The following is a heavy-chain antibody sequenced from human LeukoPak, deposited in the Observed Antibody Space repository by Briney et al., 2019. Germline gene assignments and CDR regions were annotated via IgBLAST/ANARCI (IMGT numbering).Heavy chain of an antibody. Sequence: GGSLRLSCAASGFTFSSYSMNWVRQAPGKGLEWVSYISSSSSTIYYADSVKGRFTISRDNAKNSLYLQMNSLGAGDTAVYYCARVGRYGMDVWGQGTTVTVSS. CDR3: ARVGRYGMDV. V-gene: IGHV3-48*01. CDR1: GFTFSSYS. J-gene: IGHJ6*02. CDR2: ISSSSSTI.